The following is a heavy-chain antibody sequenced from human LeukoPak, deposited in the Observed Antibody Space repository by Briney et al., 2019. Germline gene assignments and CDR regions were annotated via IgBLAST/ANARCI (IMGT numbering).Heavy chain of an antibody. CDR2: INQDGSEK. V-gene: IGHV3-7*01. CDR1: GFSFSRYW. J-gene: IGHJ4*02. CDR3: ARDGAARVSGSFGD. D-gene: IGHD3-10*01. Sequence: TGGSLRLSCGASGFSFSRYWMSWVRQAPGKGLEWVANINQDGSEKYYVDFAKGRFTISRDNAKNSLYLLVKSLTAEDTAVYYCARDGAARVSGSFGDWGQGTLVTVSS.